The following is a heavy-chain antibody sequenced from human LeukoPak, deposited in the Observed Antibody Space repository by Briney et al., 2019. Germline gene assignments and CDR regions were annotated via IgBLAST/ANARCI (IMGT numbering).Heavy chain of an antibody. CDR3: ARVLTTPHPYFDY. D-gene: IGHD4-11*01. V-gene: IGHV3-23*01. Sequence: GGSLRLSCAASGFTFSSYAMNWVRQAPGKGLEWVSAISGSGSSTDYADSVKGRFTISRDNAKNSLYLQMNSLRAEDTAVYYCARVLTTPHPYFDYWGQGTLVTVSS. CDR2: ISGSGSST. J-gene: IGHJ4*02. CDR1: GFTFSSYA.